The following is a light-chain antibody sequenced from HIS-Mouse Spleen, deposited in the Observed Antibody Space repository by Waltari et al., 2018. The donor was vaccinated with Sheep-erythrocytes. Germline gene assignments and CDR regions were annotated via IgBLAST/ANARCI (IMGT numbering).Light chain of an antibody. J-gene: IGLJ3*02. CDR2: EVS. CDR3: SSYAGSNNWV. Sequence: QSALTQPPSASGSPGQSVPISCTGTSSYVGGYNYVTWYQQHPGKAPKLMIYEVSKRPSGVPDRFSGSKSGNTASLTVSGLQAEDEADYYCSSYAGSNNWVFGGGTKLTVL. V-gene: IGLV2-8*01. CDR1: SSYVGGYNY.